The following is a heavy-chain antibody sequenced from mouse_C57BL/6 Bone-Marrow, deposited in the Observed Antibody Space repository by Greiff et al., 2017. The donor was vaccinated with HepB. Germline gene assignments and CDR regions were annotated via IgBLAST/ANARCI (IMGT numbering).Heavy chain of an antibody. Sequence: EVKLVESEGGLVQPGSSMKLSCTASGFTFSDYYMDWVRQVPEKGLEWVANINYDGSSTYYLDSLKSRFIISRDNAKNILYLQMSSLKSEDTATYYCARDLGNYDKKGRYFDYWGQGTTLTVSS. CDR3: ARDLGNYDKKGRYFDY. V-gene: IGHV5-16*01. D-gene: IGHD2-4*01. J-gene: IGHJ2*01. CDR2: INYDGSST. CDR1: GFTFSDYY.